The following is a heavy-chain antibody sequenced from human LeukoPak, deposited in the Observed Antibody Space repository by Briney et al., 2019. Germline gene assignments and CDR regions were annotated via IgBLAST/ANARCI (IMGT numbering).Heavy chain of an antibody. CDR3: TRGRRGVFNDAFDI. CDR2: ISGRGDNT. Sequence: GGSLRLSCAASGFTFRTYDMNWVRQAPGKGLEWVAAISGRGDNTYYVDSVRGRFTISRDNSRNTLYLHLNSLRAEDTAIHYCTRGRRGVFNDAFDIWGQGTVVTVSS. J-gene: IGHJ3*02. V-gene: IGHV3-23*01. CDR1: GFTFRTYD. D-gene: IGHD3-10*01.